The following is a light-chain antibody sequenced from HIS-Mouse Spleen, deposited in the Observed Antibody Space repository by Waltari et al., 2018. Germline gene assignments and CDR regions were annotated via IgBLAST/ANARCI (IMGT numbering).Light chain of an antibody. CDR2: AAS. CDR3: QQSYSTPRT. V-gene: IGKV1-39*01. J-gene: IGKJ1*01. CDR1: QSISSY. Sequence: DLPMNQSPSSPSPSLGDRDTITCRASQSISSYLNWYQQKPGKDPKLLIYAASSLQSGVPSRFSGSGSGTDFTLTISSLQPEDFATYYCQQSYSTPRTFGQGTKVEIK.